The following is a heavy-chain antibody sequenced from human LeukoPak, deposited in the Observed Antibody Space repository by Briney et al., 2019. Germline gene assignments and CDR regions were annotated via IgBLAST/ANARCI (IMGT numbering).Heavy chain of an antibody. CDR1: GFTFSTYG. CDR2: IWNDGSKT. Sequence: GGSLRLSCAASGFTFSTYGMHWVRQAPGKGLEWVAVIWNDGSKTYYADSVKGRFTISRDNSKNTLYLQMNTLRADDTALYYCARRGSYLDYWGQGVLVTVSS. J-gene: IGHJ4*02. D-gene: IGHD3-16*01. V-gene: IGHV3-33*01. CDR3: ARRGSYLDY.